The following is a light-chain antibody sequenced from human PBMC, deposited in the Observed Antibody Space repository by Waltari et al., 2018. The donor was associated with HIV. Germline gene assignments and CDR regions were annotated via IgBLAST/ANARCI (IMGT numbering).Light chain of an antibody. J-gene: IGLJ1*01. CDR3: CSYAGSNTYL. Sequence: QSALTQPASVSGFPGQSITISCTGSSSDVGSYNYVSWYQQHPGNAPKLLIYDVSKRPSGVSNRFSGSKSGNTASLTISGLQAEDEADYYCCSYAGSNTYLFGTGTEVTVL. CDR2: DVS. CDR1: SSDVGSYNY. V-gene: IGLV2-23*02.